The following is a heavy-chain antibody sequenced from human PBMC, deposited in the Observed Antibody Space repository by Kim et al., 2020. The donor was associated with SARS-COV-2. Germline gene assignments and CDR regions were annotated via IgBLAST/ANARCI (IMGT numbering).Heavy chain of an antibody. Sequence: TNYAQKLPGRVPMTTDTSTSTAYMELRSLRSDDTAVYYCARESGSYYFDYWGQGTLVTVSS. D-gene: IGHD1-26*01. J-gene: IGHJ4*02. CDR2: T. CDR3: ARESGSYYFDY. V-gene: IGHV1-18*01.